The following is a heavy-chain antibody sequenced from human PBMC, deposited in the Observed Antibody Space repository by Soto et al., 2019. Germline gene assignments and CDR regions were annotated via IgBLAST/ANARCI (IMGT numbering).Heavy chain of an antibody. D-gene: IGHD4-17*01. CDR1: GGSISSSSYY. CDR3: ARLGKEDYGDVWDYYYYYMDV. CDR2: IYYSGST. Sequence: SETLSLTCTVSGGSISSSSYYWGWIRQPPGKGLEWIGSIYYSGSTYYNPSLKSRVTISVDTSKNQFSLKLSSVTAADTAAYYCARLGKEDYGDVWDYYYYYMDVWGKGTTVTVSS. V-gene: IGHV4-39*01. J-gene: IGHJ6*03.